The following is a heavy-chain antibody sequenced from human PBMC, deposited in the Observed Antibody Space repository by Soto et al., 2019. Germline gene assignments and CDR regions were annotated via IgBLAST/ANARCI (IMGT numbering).Heavy chain of an antibody. CDR2: FSGSGGST. J-gene: IGHJ4*02. V-gene: IGHV3-23*01. CDR1: GFTFSSYA. Sequence: GGSLRLSCTASGFTFSSYAMSWVRQAPGKGLEWVSAFSGSGGSTYYADSVKGRFTISRDNTKNTLYLQMNSLRAEDTAVYYCAKPRGAVSFYYWGQGTLVTVSS. CDR3: AKPRGAVSFYY. D-gene: IGHD3-10*01.